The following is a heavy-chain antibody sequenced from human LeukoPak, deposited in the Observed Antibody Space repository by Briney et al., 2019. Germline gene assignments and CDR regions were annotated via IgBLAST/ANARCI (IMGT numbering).Heavy chain of an antibody. J-gene: IGHJ6*03. CDR1: GGSLSGYY. Sequence: SETLSLTCAVYGGSLSGYYWSWIRQPPGKGLEWMGEINHSGSTNYNPSLKSRVTISVDTSKNQFSLKLNSVTAADTAVYYCATRPTPPYYYYYMDVWGKGTTVTVSS. V-gene: IGHV4-34*01. D-gene: IGHD4-23*01. CDR3: ATRPTPPYYYYYMDV. CDR2: INHSGST.